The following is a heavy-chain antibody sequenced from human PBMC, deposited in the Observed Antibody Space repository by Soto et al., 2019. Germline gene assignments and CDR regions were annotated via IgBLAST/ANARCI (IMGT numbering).Heavy chain of an antibody. D-gene: IGHD6-13*01. Sequence: GSMRLSCAASGFTFSIXXXXWVRPASGQGLEWVSNIKQDGSETYYVDSVTGRFTISSDRAXXSLYLQMNSLRAEDTAVYYCARDRSWGYHGLDVWGKGTTVTVSS. CDR2: IKQDGSET. V-gene: IGHV3-7*03. CDR1: GFTFSIXX. J-gene: IGHJ6*04. CDR3: ARDRSWGYHGLDV.